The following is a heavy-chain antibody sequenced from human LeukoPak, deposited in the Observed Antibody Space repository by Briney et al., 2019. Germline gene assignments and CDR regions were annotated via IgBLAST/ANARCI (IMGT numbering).Heavy chain of an antibody. Sequence: KTGGSLRLSCAASGFTFSSYSMNWVRQAPGKGLEWVSSISSSSSYIYYADSVKGRFTISRDNAKNSLYLQMNSLRAEDTAVYYCAREFGAPGGFPSSFDLWGRGTLVTVSS. CDR2: ISSSSSYI. J-gene: IGHJ2*01. D-gene: IGHD3-10*01. V-gene: IGHV3-21*01. CDR3: AREFGAPGGFPSSFDL. CDR1: GFTFSSYS.